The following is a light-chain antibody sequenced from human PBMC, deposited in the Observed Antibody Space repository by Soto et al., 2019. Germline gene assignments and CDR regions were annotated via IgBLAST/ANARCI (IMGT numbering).Light chain of an antibody. Sequence: SYELTQPPSVSVAPGQTARITCGGNNIGSKSVQWYQQKPGQAPVLVVYDDSGRPSVIPERFSGSNSGNTATLTISRVEAGDEADYYCQVWDSSSDPVVFGGGTKVTVL. V-gene: IGLV3-21*02. J-gene: IGLJ2*01. CDR1: NIGSKS. CDR2: DDS. CDR3: QVWDSSSDPVV.